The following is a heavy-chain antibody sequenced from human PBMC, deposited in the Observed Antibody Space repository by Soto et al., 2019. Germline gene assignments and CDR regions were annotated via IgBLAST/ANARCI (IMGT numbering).Heavy chain of an antibody. Sequence: EVQLVESGGSLVQPGGSLRLSCAASGFTFSSYAMHWVRQAPGKGLEYVSAISSNGGSTYYAYSVKVRVSISRDNTKNELYNQKGSLRAEDMAVYYCARVGDGDYVPDYWGQGTLVTVSS. CDR2: ISSNGGST. J-gene: IGHJ4*02. D-gene: IGHD4-17*01. CDR1: GFTFSSYA. V-gene: IGHV3-64*01. CDR3: ARVGDGDYVPDY.